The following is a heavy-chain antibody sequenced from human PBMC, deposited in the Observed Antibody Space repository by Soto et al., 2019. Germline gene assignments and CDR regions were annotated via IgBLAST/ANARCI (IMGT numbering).Heavy chain of an antibody. CDR3: VRGGKGGFDL. Sequence: EVQLVESEGGLVQRGGSLRLSCAASGFTFNYYWMHWVRQAPGQGLVWVSHINSDGSTTTYADSVKGRFTISRDNAKNTLYLQMNRLRAEDTAVYYCVRGGKGGFDLWGQGTTVTVSS. D-gene: IGHD2-15*01. V-gene: IGHV3-74*01. J-gene: IGHJ3*01. CDR1: GFTFNYYW. CDR2: INSDGSTT.